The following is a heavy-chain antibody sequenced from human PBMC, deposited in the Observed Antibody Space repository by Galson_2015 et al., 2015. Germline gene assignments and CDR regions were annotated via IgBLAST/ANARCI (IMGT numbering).Heavy chain of an antibody. D-gene: IGHD1/OR15-1a*01. CDR1: GFTFSNSA. Sequence: SLRLSCAASGFTFSNSAMTWVRQAPGKGLEWVAAIGGTGAKTYYSESAKGRFTVSRDNSKNTLFLQINSLTADDTALYYCARVRGTSWNKGDWLDPWGQGTLVTVSS. CDR2: IGGTGAKT. J-gene: IGHJ5*02. V-gene: IGHV3-23*01. CDR3: ARVRGTSWNKGDWLDP.